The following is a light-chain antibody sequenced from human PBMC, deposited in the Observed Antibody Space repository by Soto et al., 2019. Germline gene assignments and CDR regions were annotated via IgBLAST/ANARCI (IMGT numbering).Light chain of an antibody. CDR3: QQLNSYLRIT. J-gene: IGKJ5*01. CDR1: QGISSY. Sequence: DIQLTQSPSFLSASVGDRVTITCRASQGISSYLAWYQQKPGKAPKLLIYAASTLQSGVPSRFSGSGSGTEFTLTISSLQPEDFETYYCQQLNSYLRITFGQGTRLEIK. CDR2: AAS. V-gene: IGKV1-9*01.